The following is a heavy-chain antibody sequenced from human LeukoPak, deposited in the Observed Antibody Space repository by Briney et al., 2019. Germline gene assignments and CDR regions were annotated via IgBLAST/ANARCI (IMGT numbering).Heavy chain of an antibody. CDR2: IYYTGNT. D-gene: IGHD2-15*01. Sequence: SETLSLTCTVSGDSITNYFWSWIRQPPGKGLESIGYIYYTGNTNYKPSLKSRVTISVDTSTNQFSLRLRSVTAADTAVYYCARGRVAYSAYYFDYWGRGTLVTVSS. J-gene: IGHJ4*02. CDR3: ARGRVAYSAYYFDY. CDR1: GDSITNYF. V-gene: IGHV4-59*01.